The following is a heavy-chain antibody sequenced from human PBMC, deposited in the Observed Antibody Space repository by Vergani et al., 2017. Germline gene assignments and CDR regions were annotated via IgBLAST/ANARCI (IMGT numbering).Heavy chain of an antibody. V-gene: IGHV3-23*01. D-gene: IGHD2-15*01. CDR2: ISGSGVSA. CDR3: AKGGGYYYYMDV. CDR1: EFTFSNYA. Sequence: EVQLLESGGGLVQPGGSLRLTCAASEFTFSNYAMNWVRQAPGKGLEWVSGISGSGVSAYYTDSVKGRFTISRDNSKNTLYLQMNSLRAEDTAVYYCAKGGGYYYYMDVWGKXP. J-gene: IGHJ6*03.